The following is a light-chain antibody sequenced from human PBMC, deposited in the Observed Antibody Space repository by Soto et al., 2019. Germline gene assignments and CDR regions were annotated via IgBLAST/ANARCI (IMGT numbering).Light chain of an antibody. J-gene: IGLJ3*02. CDR1: ALPKQY. CDR2: KDS. V-gene: IGLV3-25*03. CDR3: QSADSSGPWV. Sequence: SYELTQPPSVSVSPGQTARSTCFGDALPKQYAHWYQQKPGQAPVLVIYKDSERPSGIPERFSGSSSGTTVTLTISGVQAEDEADYYCQSADSSGPWVFGGGTKLTVL.